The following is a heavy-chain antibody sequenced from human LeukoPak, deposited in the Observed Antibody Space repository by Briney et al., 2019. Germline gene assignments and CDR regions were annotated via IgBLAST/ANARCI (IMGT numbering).Heavy chain of an antibody. V-gene: IGHV1-18*01. Sequence: ASVKVSCKASGYTFTSYGNSWVRQAPGQELEWLGWISAYNVNSVYAQQFQGRVTMTTDTSHTTAFIELGSLRSDDTAVYFCARGFPMGAITAFYYYLDVWGKGTTVTVSS. CDR2: ISAYNVNS. D-gene: IGHD3-10*01. CDR1: GYTFTSYG. CDR3: ARGFPMGAITAFYYYLDV. J-gene: IGHJ6*03.